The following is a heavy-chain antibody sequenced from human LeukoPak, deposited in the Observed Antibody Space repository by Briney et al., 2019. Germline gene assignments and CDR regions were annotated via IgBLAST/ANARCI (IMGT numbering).Heavy chain of an antibody. CDR2: INPSGGST. Sequence: GASVKVSCKASGYTFTSYYMHWVRQAPGQGLEWMGIINPSGGSTSYAQKFQGRVTMTRDMSTSTVYMELSSLRSEDTAVYYCARGHLGIAAAGTGDFDYWGQGTLVTVSS. CDR3: ARGHLGIAAAGTGDFDY. D-gene: IGHD6-13*01. V-gene: IGHV1-46*01. J-gene: IGHJ4*02. CDR1: GYTFTSYY.